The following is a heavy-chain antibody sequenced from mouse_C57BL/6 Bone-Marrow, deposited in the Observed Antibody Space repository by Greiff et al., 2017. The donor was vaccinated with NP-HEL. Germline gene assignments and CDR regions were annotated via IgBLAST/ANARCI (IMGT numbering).Heavy chain of an antibody. D-gene: IGHD1-1*01. CDR3: ARCVITTGVEPFWYVDV. CDR1: GYTFTSYW. V-gene: IGHV1-55*01. Sequence: VQLQQPGAELVKPGASVKMSCKASGYTFTSYWITWVKQRPGQGLEWIGDIYPGSGSTNYNEKFKSKATLTVDTSSSTAYMQLSSLTSEDSAVYYCARCVITTGVEPFWYVDVWGTGTTVTVSS. J-gene: IGHJ1*03. CDR2: IYPGSGST.